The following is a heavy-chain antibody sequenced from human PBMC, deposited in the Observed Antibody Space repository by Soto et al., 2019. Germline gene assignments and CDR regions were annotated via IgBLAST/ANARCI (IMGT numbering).Heavy chain of an antibody. CDR3: AKDSNYYWFDP. Sequence: QVQLQESGPGLVKPSQTLSLTCTVSGGSISSGGYYWSWIRQHPGKGLEWIGYIYYSGSTYYNPSIKSRVIISVDTSNKHVSLNMISVTAADTAVYDCAKDSNYYWFDPWGQGTMVTVSS. J-gene: IGHJ5*02. D-gene: IGHD4-4*01. V-gene: IGHV4-31*03. CDR2: IYYSGST. CDR1: GGSISSGGYY.